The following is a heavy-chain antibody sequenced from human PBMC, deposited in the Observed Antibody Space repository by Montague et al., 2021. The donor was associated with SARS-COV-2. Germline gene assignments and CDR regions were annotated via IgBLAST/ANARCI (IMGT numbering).Heavy chain of an antibody. CDR3: AREGKPTYYDILTGYFGSTYFDY. J-gene: IGHJ4*02. Sequence: SVRVSCKASGYTFTSYGISWVRQAPGQGLEWMGWISAYNGNTNYAQKLQGRVTMTTDTSTSTAYMELRSLRSDDTAVYYCAREGKPTYYDILTGYFGSTYFDYWGQGTLVTVPS. CDR1: GYTFTSYG. CDR2: ISAYNGNT. D-gene: IGHD3-9*01. V-gene: IGHV1-18*01.